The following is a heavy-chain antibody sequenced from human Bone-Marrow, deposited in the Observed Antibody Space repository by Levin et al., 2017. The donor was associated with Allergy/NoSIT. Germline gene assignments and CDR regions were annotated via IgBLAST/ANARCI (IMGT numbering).Heavy chain of an antibody. CDR3: TTGIAVAASYYYYFMDV. V-gene: IGHV3-15*01. CDR1: GFTFSHAW. D-gene: IGHD6-19*01. J-gene: IGHJ6*03. Sequence: PGGSLRLSCSASGFTFSHAWMTWVRQAPGKGLEWVGRIKKKADGGAIDYAARVRGRFTISRDDLKDTRYLQMNSLENEDTATYYCTTGIAVAASYYYYFMDVWGKGTTVTFSS. CDR2: IKKKADGGAI.